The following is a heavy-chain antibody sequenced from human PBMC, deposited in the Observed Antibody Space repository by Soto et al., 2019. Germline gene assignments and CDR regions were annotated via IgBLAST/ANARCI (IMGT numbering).Heavy chain of an antibody. J-gene: IGHJ4*02. CDR1: GASVSGNSAA. Sequence: SQTLSLTCAISGASVSGNSAAWNWIRQSPSRGLEWLGRTYYRSRWYNDYAVSVKSRITVTPDTSKNQFSLHLNSVTPEDTAVYYCAREFPYHVSRDSHLDYWAQVALVSVS. CDR3: AREFPYHVSRDSHLDY. V-gene: IGHV6-1*01. D-gene: IGHD5-18*01. CDR2: TYYRSRWYN.